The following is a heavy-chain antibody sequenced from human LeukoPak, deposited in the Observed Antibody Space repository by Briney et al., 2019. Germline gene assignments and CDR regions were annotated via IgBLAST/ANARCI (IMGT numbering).Heavy chain of an antibody. V-gene: IGHV3-74*01. CDR2: INSDGSST. J-gene: IGHJ4*02. Sequence: GGSLRLSCAASGFTFSSYWMHWVRQAPGKGLVWVSRINSDGSSTSYADSVKGRFTISRDNAKNTLYLQMNSLRAEDTAVYYCARGYCSSTSCSSFDYWGQGTLVTVSS. CDR1: GFTFSSYW. D-gene: IGHD2-2*01. CDR3: ARGYCSSTSCSSFDY.